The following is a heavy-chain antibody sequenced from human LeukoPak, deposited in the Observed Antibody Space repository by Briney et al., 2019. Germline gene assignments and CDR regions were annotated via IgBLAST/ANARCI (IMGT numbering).Heavy chain of an antibody. D-gene: IGHD6-13*01. CDR3: ARERRWNLAAAGWSYYYYMDV. Sequence: PGGSLRLSCAASGFTFSSYWMSWVRQAPGKGLEWVANIKQDGSEKYYVDSVKGRFTISRDNAKNSLYLQMNSLRAEDTAVYYCARERRWNLAAAGWSYYYYMDVWGKGTTVTISS. J-gene: IGHJ6*03. CDR1: GFTFSSYW. CDR2: IKQDGSEK. V-gene: IGHV3-7*01.